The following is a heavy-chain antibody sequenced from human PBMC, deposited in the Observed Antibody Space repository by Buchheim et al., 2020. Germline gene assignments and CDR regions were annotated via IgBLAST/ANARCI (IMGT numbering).Heavy chain of an antibody. CDR3: ARASSQRRVDTAMVIAVFDY. Sequence: QAQLVASGGGVVQPGGSLRLSCAASGFALSSYGIHWVRQAPGKGLEWVTGIWFDGRDQYYADSVKGRFTISRDNSKNTLYLQMNSLRAEDTAVYYCARASSQRRVDTAMVIAVFDYWGQGTL. D-gene: IGHD5-18*01. J-gene: IGHJ4*02. CDR2: IWFDGRDQ. V-gene: IGHV3-33*01. CDR1: GFALSSYG.